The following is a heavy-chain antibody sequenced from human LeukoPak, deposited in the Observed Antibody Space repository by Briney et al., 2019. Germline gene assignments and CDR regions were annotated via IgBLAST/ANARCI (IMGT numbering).Heavy chain of an antibody. CDR2: INPSGGST. J-gene: IGHJ4*02. Sequence: ASVKVSCKASGYTLTSYRIQWVRQAPGKGLEWMGVINPSGGSTSYTQKFQGRVTMTRDTSTSTVYMELSSLTSEDTAVYYCARDSLPHYYTSGSQNPADYWGQGTLVTVSS. D-gene: IGHD3-10*01. CDR1: GYTLTSYR. V-gene: IGHV1-46*01. CDR3: ARDSLPHYYTSGSQNPADY.